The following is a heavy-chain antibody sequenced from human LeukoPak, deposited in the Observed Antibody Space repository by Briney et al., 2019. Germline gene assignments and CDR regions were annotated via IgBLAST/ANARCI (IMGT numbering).Heavy chain of an antibody. CDR2: IYHSGST. D-gene: IGHD6-13*01. J-gene: IGHJ4*02. Sequence: PSETLSLTCTVSGYSISSGYYWGWIRQPPGKGLEWIGSIYHSGSTYYNPSLKSRVTISVDTSKNQFSLKLSSVTAADTAVYYCARDCGSSWPRAFDYWGRGTLVTVSS. V-gene: IGHV4-38-2*02. CDR3: ARDCGSSWPRAFDY. CDR1: GYSISSGYY.